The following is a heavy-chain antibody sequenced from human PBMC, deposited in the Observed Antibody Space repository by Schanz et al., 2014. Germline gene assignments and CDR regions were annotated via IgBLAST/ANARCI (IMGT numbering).Heavy chain of an antibody. V-gene: IGHV4-59*08. J-gene: IGHJ4*02. CDR3: ARSTYDFWSAFDY. CDR1: GDSIGTYQ. CDR2: VYHSGVT. D-gene: IGHD3-3*01. Sequence: QVQLQESGPGLVKSSETLSLTCTVSGDSIGTYQWSWIRQPPGKGLEWIGYVYHSGVTTYKSSLKSGVSITVDPIKTQSPLKWNSVTAADTAVYYCARSTYDFWSAFDYWGQGILVAVSS.